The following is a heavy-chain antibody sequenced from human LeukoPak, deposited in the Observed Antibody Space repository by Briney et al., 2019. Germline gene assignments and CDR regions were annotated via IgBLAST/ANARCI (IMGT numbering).Heavy chain of an antibody. CDR3: ARDEYCSSTSCQFDY. Sequence: SVKVSCKASGGTFSSYAISWVRQAPGQGLEWMGEIIPIFGTANYAQKFQGRVTITADESTSTAYMELSSLRSEDTAVYYCARDEYCSSTSCQFDYWGQGTLVTVSS. D-gene: IGHD2-2*01. CDR2: IIPIFGTA. V-gene: IGHV1-69*01. J-gene: IGHJ4*02. CDR1: GGTFSSYA.